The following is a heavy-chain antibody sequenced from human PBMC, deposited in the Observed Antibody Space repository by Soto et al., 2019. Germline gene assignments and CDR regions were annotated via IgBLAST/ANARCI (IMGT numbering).Heavy chain of an antibody. CDR2: ISYDGSNK. Sequence: LRLSCTASGFTFSSYGMHWVRQAPGKGMEWVAVISYDGSNKYYADSVKGRFTISRDNSKNTLYLQMNSLRAEDTAVYYCAKDHSGSSPFNGMDVWGQGTTVTVSS. CDR1: GFTFSSYG. J-gene: IGHJ6*02. D-gene: IGHD1-26*01. V-gene: IGHV3-30*18. CDR3: AKDHSGSSPFNGMDV.